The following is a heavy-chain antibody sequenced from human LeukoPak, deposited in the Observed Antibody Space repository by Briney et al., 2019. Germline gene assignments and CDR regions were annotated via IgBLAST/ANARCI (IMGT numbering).Heavy chain of an antibody. D-gene: IGHD6-19*01. CDR3: ARGGGSSPGIAVY. J-gene: IGHJ4*02. V-gene: IGHV4-59*08. Sequence: PSETLSLTCTVSGGSISGYYWSWIRQPPGKGLEWVAYIHYSGTTNYNPSLKSRVTISVDTSQNQFSLSLSSVTAADTAVYYCARGGGSSPGIAVYWGQGTLVTVSS. CDR1: GGSISGYY. CDR2: IHYSGTT.